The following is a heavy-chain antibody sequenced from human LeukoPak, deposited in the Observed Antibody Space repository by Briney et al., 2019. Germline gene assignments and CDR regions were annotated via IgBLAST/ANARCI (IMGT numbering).Heavy chain of an antibody. J-gene: IGHJ6*03. CDR3: ARGRGQLAGRQYYYYYMDV. CDR1: GGSISSGGYY. Sequence: SETLSLTCTVSGGSISSGGYYWSWIRQHPGKGLEWIGYIYYSGSTYYNPSLKSRVTISVDTSKNQFSLKLSSVTAADTAVYYCARGRGQLAGRQYYYYYMDVWGKGTTVTVSS. V-gene: IGHV4-31*03. D-gene: IGHD1-1*01. CDR2: IYYSGST.